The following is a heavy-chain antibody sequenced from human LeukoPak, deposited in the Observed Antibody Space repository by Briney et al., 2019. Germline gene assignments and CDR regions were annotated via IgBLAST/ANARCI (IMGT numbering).Heavy chain of an antibody. CDR3: ARDKRQWLASADY. CDR1: GFTFISYS. V-gene: IGHV3-48*01. D-gene: IGHD6-19*01. Sequence: HPGGSLRHSCAASGFTFISYSMNWVRQAPGKGLEWVSYISSSSSTIYYADSVKGRFTISIDNAKNSLYLQMNSLRAEDTAVYYCARDKRQWLASADYTGQGTRVTVSS. CDR2: ISSSSSTI. J-gene: IGHJ4*02.